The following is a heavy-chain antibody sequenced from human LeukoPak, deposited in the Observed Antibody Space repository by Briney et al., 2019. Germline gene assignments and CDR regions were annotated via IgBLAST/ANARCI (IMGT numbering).Heavy chain of an antibody. D-gene: IGHD3-10*01. Sequence: GGSLRLSCAASGFTVSSNYMSWVRQAPGKGLEWVSVIYSGGSTYYADSVKGRFTISRGNSKNTLYLQMNSLRAEDTAVYYCASEEYYGSGSYFMDVWGQGTTVTVSS. J-gene: IGHJ6*03. V-gene: IGHV3-66*01. CDR1: GFTVSSNY. CDR3: ASEEYYGSGSYFMDV. CDR2: IYSGGST.